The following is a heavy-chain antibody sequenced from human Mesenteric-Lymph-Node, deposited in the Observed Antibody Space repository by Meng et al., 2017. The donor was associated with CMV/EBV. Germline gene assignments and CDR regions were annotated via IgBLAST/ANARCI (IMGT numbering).Heavy chain of an antibody. CDR3: ARDWASFTGTTSFDY. V-gene: IGHV3-66*02. CDR1: GFTVSSNY. Sequence: GESLKISCAASGFTVSSNYMSWVRQAPGKGLEWVSFIYSGGNTYYADSVKGRFTISRDNSKNTLYLQMNSLRVEDTAVYYCARDWASFTGTTSFDYWGQGTLVTVSS. D-gene: IGHD1-7*01. J-gene: IGHJ4*02. CDR2: IYSGGNT.